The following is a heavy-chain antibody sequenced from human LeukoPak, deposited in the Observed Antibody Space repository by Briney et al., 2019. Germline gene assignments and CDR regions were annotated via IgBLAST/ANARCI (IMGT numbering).Heavy chain of an antibody. CDR3: ARYRHYYGSGSYYNSQYYFDY. Sequence: GSLRLSCAASGFTFSSYTMNWVRQAPGKGLQWVSSITSSSGYIFYADSVGGRFTISRDNAKNSLNLQMNSLRAEDTAVYHCARYRHYYGSGSYYNSQYYFDYWGQGTLVTVSS. CDR2: ITSSSGYI. J-gene: IGHJ4*02. D-gene: IGHD3-10*01. CDR1: GFTFSSYT. V-gene: IGHV3-21*04.